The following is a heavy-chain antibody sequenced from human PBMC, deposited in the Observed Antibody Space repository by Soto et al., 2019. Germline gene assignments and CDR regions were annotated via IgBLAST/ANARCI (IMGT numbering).Heavy chain of an antibody. CDR2: ISAYSGNT. J-gene: IGHJ6*02. D-gene: IGHD2-15*01. CDR1: GYTFTSYG. Sequence: ASVKVSCKASGYTFTSYGISWVRQAPGQGLEWMGWISAYSGNTNYAQKLQGRVTMTTDTSTSTAYMELRSLRSDDTAVYYCASSDGGRDFWDYYYGMDVWGQGTTVTVSS. CDR3: ASSDGGRDFWDYYYGMDV. V-gene: IGHV1-18*04.